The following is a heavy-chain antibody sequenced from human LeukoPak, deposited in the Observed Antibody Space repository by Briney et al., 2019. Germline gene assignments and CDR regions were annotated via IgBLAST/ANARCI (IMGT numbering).Heavy chain of an antibody. J-gene: IGHJ3*02. Sequence: GGSLRLSCAASGFTFSRYAMSWVRQAPGKGLEWVGRIKSKTDGETTDYAAPVKGRFTISRDDSKNTLYLQMTRLKTEDTAVYYCITDPGEWEPIWGQGTMVTVSS. V-gene: IGHV3-15*01. CDR2: IKSKTDGETT. CDR1: GFTFSRYA. D-gene: IGHD1-26*01. CDR3: ITDPGEWEPI.